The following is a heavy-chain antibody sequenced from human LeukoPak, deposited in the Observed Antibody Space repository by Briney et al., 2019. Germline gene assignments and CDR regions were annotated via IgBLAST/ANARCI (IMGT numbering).Heavy chain of an antibody. Sequence: ASVKVSCKASGYTFTSYDINWVRQATGQGLEWMGWMNPNSGNTGYAQKFQGRVTMARNTSISTAYMELSSLRSEDTAVYYCARGWGGQAYGSGSYFFDYWGQGTLVTVSS. CDR1: GYTFTSYD. CDR2: MNPNSGNT. V-gene: IGHV1-8*01. D-gene: IGHD3-10*01. J-gene: IGHJ4*02. CDR3: ARGWGGQAYGSGSYFFDY.